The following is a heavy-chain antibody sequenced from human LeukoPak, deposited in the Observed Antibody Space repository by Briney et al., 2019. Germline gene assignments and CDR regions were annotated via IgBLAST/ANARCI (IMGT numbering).Heavy chain of an antibody. Sequence: SETLSHTCAVYGGSFSGYYWSWVRQPPGKGLEWIGEINHSGSTNYNPSFKSRVAISVDTSRNQLSLKLSSVTAADTAVYYCARGPDSGSYFAWFDPWGQGTLVTVSS. D-gene: IGHD3-10*01. CDR2: INHSGST. V-gene: IGHV4-34*01. CDR3: ARGPDSGSYFAWFDP. CDR1: GGSFSGYY. J-gene: IGHJ5*02.